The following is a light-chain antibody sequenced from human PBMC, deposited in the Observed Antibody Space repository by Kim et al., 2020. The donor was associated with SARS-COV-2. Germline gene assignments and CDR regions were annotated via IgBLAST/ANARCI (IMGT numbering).Light chain of an antibody. V-gene: IGLV1-47*01. J-gene: IGLJ3*02. CDR1: SSNIGSNY. CDR3: AAWDDSLSGWV. Sequence: GQRVTISCSGRSSNIGSNYVYWYQHLPGTAPNLLIYRNNQRPSGVPDRFSGSKSGTSASLAISGLRSEDEADYYCAAWDDSLSGWVFGGGTQLTVL. CDR2: RNN.